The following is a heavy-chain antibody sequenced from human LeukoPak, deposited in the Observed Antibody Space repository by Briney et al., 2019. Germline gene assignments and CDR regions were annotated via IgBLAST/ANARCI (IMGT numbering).Heavy chain of an antibody. CDR2: FDPEDGET. CDR1: GYTLTELS. J-gene: IGHJ3*02. CDR3: ATRVSYYYDSPDAFDI. V-gene: IGHV1-24*01. Sequence: ASVKVSCKVSGYTLTELSMHWVRQAPGKGLEWMGGFDPEDGETIYAQKFQGRVTMTEDTSTDTAYMELSSLRSEDTAVYYCATRVSYYYDSPDAFDIWGQGTMVTVSS. D-gene: IGHD3-22*01.